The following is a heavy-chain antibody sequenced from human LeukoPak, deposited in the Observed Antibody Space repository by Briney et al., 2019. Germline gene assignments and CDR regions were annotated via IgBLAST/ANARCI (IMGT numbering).Heavy chain of an antibody. CDR1: GYSISSGYY. Sequence: SETLSLTCTVSGYSISSGYYWGWIRQPPGKGLEWIGSIYHSGSTYYNPSLKSRVTISVDTSKNQFSLKLSSVTAADTAVYYCARQENQITMIVVALDYWGQGTLVTVSS. V-gene: IGHV4-38-2*02. CDR2: IYHSGST. D-gene: IGHD3-22*01. CDR3: ARQENQITMIVVALDY. J-gene: IGHJ4*02.